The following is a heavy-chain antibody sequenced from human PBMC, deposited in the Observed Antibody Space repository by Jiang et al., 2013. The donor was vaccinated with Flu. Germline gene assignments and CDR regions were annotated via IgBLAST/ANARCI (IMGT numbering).Heavy chain of an antibody. J-gene: IGHJ6*02. CDR3: ARHVDYSTRDGMDV. CDR2: IYYSGST. D-gene: IGHD4-11*01. V-gene: IGHV4-61*05. Sequence: PGLVKPSETLSLTCAVSGDSISSSSCYWGWIRQPPGKGLEWIGHIYYSGSTNYNPSLKSRVTISVDASKNQFSLNLTSVTAADTAVYYCARHVDYSTRDGMDVWGQGTTVTVSS. CDR1: GDSISSSSCY.